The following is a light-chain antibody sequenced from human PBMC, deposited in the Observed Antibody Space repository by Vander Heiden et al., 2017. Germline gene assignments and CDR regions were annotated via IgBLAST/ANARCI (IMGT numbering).Light chain of an antibody. Sequence: DIQMTQSPSTLSASVGDRVTITCRASQSISNWLAWYQQKPGKAPKLLISKASSLQSGVPSRFSGSGSETEFTLTISSLQPDVFATYYCQQYNSFSWTFGQGTKVEIK. V-gene: IGKV1-5*03. CDR3: QQYNSFSWT. CDR2: KAS. CDR1: QSISNW. J-gene: IGKJ1*01.